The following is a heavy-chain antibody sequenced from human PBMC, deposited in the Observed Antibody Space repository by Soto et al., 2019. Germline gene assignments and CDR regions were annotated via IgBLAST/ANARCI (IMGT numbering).Heavy chain of an antibody. Sequence: PSETLSLTCAVSGGSFSGYYWSWIRQSPGKGLEWIGEINHRGDTTYNPSITSRVTISLDSSKQQFSLILSSVTAADAAIYYCATYEYRTSLYGIDVWGQGAAVTVSS. J-gene: IGHJ6*02. D-gene: IGHD5-12*01. CDR2: INHRGDT. CDR1: GGSFSGYY. CDR3: ATYEYRTSLYGIDV. V-gene: IGHV4-34*01.